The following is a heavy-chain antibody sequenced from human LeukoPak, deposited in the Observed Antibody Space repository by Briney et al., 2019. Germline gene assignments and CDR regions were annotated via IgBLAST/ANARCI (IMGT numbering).Heavy chain of an antibody. D-gene: IGHD3-22*01. Sequence: PGGSLRLSCAASGFTFSSYWMSWVRQAPGKGLEWVSYISSSSSTIYYADSVKGRFTISRDNAKNSLYLQMNSLRDEDTAVYYCARDGYYDSSGYYDMGDAFDIWGQGTMVTVSS. V-gene: IGHV3-48*02. CDR3: ARDGYYDSSGYYDMGDAFDI. CDR1: GFTFSSYW. J-gene: IGHJ3*02. CDR2: ISSSSSTI.